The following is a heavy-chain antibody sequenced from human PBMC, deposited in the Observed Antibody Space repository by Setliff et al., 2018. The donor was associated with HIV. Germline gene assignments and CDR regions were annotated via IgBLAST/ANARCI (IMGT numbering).Heavy chain of an antibody. CDR3: ARDGPHCITSSCPGAWSDP. CDR2: IYASGST. CDR1: GGSMSSYY. V-gene: IGHV4-59*12. Sequence: PSETLSLTCAVSGGSMSSYYWSWIRQTPGKGLEWIGYIYASGSTKYNPSLESRVTISVDTSKNQFSLKLSSVTAADTAVYYCARDGPHCITSSCPGAWSDPWGQGTLVTVSS. D-gene: IGHD2-2*01. J-gene: IGHJ5*02.